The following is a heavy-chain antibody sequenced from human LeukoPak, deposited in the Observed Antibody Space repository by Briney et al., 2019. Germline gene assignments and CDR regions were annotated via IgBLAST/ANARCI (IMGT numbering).Heavy chain of an antibody. CDR3: ARVSVQTGTTDH. CDR2: IYYSGST. J-gene: IGHJ4*02. D-gene: IGHD1-1*01. V-gene: IGHV4-39*02. CDR1: GDSISSSSYY. Sequence: PSETLFLTCTVSGDSISSSSYYWGWIRQSPGKGLEWIGSIYYSGSTYNNPSLKSRVITSVDTSKNQISLRLSSVTAADTAVYYCARVSVQTGTTDHWGQGTLVTVSS.